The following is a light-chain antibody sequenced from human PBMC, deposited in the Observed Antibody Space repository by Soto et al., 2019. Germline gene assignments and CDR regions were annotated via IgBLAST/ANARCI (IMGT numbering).Light chain of an antibody. CDR3: SSYTSSSTSCV. Sequence: QSALTQPASVSGSPGQSSTISCTGTSSDVGGYNYVSWYQQHPGKAPKLMIYDVSNRPSGVSNRFSGSKSGNTASLTISGLPAEDEADYYCSSYTSSSTSCVFGTGTKLTVL. J-gene: IGLJ1*01. V-gene: IGLV2-14*01. CDR2: DVS. CDR1: SSDVGGYNY.